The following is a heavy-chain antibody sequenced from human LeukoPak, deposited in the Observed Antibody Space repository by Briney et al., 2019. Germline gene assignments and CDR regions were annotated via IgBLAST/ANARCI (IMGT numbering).Heavy chain of an antibody. V-gene: IGHV4-61*01. CDR3: ARGRKDAVVIVPATGTGFHV. CDR1: GDSVSSNSYY. CDR2: LFRGDNT. D-gene: IGHD2/OR15-2a*01. Sequence: SGTLSLTCSVSGDSVSSNSYYWTWIRQPPGKGLEWIGYLFRGDNTDYNPSLQSRVAMSADRSKNQISLKLTSVTAADTAVYFCARGRKDAVVIVPATGTGFHVWGQGTKVTVSS. J-gene: IGHJ3*01.